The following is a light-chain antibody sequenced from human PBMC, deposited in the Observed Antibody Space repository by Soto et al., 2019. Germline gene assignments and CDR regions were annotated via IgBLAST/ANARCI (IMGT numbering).Light chain of an antibody. J-gene: IGKJ1*01. Sequence: DIQMTQSPSCVSASVGDRVIITCRASQASGNLLVWYQQKRGKAPKPLIYGISTLQGGVPSRFSGSGSGTEFTLTISSLQPDDFATYYCQQYMSYSFGQGTKVDIK. V-gene: IGKV1-12*01. CDR2: GIS. CDR1: QASGNL. CDR3: QQYMSYS.